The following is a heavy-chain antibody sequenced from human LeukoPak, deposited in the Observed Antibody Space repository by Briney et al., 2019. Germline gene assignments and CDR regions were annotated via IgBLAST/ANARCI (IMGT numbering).Heavy chain of an antibody. Sequence: GGSLRLSCAASGFTFSTYWMTWVRQAPGKGLEWVANIKQDESEKYYVDSVKGRFTISRDNTKNSLSLQMNSLRAEDTAVYYCARFFPYFDIWGQGTMVTVSS. CDR2: IKQDESEK. V-gene: IGHV3-7*01. CDR3: ARFFPYFDI. CDR1: GFTFSTYW. J-gene: IGHJ3*02.